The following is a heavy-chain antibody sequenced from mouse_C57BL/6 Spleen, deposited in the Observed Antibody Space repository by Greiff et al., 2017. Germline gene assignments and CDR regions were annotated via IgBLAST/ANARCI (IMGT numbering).Heavy chain of an antibody. CDR2: ISSGGDYI. CDR3: TRDPHYYGSSYFDY. V-gene: IGHV5-9-1*02. J-gene: IGHJ2*01. D-gene: IGHD1-1*01. Sequence: DVHLVESGEGLVKPGGSLKLSCAASGFTFSSYAMSWVRQTPEKRLEWVAYISSGGDYIYYADTVKGRFTISRDNARNTLYLQMSSLKSEDTAMYYCTRDPHYYGSSYFDYWGQGTTLTVSS. CDR1: GFTFSSYA.